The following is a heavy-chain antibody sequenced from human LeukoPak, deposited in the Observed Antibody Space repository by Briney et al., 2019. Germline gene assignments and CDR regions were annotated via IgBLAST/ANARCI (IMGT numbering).Heavy chain of an antibody. J-gene: IGHJ4*02. CDR3: VRVRENWNYSY. CDR1: GFTFSSYW. CDR2: IKQDGSEK. V-gene: IGHV3-7*01. D-gene: IGHD1-7*01. Sequence: GGSLRLSCAASGFTFSSYWMSWVRQAPGKGLEWVANIKQDGSEKYYVDSVKGRFTISRDNAKNSLYLQMNSLRAEDTAVYYCVRVRENWNYSYWGQGTLVTVSS.